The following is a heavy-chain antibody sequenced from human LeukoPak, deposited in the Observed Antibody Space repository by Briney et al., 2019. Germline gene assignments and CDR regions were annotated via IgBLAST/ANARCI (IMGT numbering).Heavy chain of an antibody. J-gene: IGHJ4*02. CDR2: ISYDGTNK. D-gene: IGHD6-19*01. Sequence: GGSLRLSCAASGFTFSDYGMHWVRQAPGKGLEWVAVISYDGTNKYYADSVKGRFTISRDNSKNTLFLQMNSLRAEDTAVYYCAKGEGGDSGWYGDYWGQGTLVTVSS. V-gene: IGHV3-30*18. CDR3: AKGEGGDSGWYGDY. CDR1: GFTFSDYG.